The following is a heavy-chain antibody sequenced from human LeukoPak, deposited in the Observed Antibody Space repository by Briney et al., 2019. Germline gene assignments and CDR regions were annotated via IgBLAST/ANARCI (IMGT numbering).Heavy chain of an antibody. V-gene: IGHV4-61*02. D-gene: IGHD5-12*01. Sequence: SQTLSLTCTVSGGSINSGSYYWSWIRQPAGKGLEWIGRISTSGSTNYNPSLKSRVSMSVDTSKNQFSLMLSSVTAADTAVYYCTRDSSGYDWFYDYWGQGTLVTVSS. CDR2: ISTSGST. J-gene: IGHJ4*02. CDR1: GGSINSGSYY. CDR3: TRDSSGYDWFYDY.